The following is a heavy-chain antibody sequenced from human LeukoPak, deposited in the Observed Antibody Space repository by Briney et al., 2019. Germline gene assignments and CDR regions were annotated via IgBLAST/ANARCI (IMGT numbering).Heavy chain of an antibody. J-gene: IGHJ4*02. CDR2: INPSGGST. CDR1: GYTFTSYY. V-gene: IGHV1-46*01. D-gene: IGHD3-22*01. CDR3: ARTYDSGGYYDY. Sequence: ASVKVSCKVSGYTFTSYYMHWVRQAPGQGLEWMGIINPSGGSTSYAQKFQGRVTITRDTSTSTVYMELSSLRSEDTAVYYCARTYDSGGYYDYWGQGTLVTVSS.